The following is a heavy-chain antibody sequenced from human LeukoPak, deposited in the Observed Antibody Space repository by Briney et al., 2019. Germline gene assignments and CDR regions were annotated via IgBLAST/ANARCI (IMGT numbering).Heavy chain of an antibody. Sequence: SVKVSCKASGGTFSIYAISSVRHAPGQGLEWMGGIIPIFGTANYAQKFQGRVTITADESTSTAYMGLSSLRSEDTAVYYCARDRGTTVVPVAEGFDPWGQGTLVAVSS. D-gene: IGHD4-23*01. CDR3: ARDRGTTVVPVAEGFDP. CDR2: IIPIFGTA. J-gene: IGHJ5*02. V-gene: IGHV1-69*13. CDR1: GGTFSIYA.